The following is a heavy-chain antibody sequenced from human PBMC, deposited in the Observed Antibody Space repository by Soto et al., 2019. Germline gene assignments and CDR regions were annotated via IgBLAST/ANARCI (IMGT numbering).Heavy chain of an antibody. D-gene: IGHD6-13*01. V-gene: IGHV3-23*01. CDR3: AKAPWDSNSWYRISS. J-gene: IGHJ4*02. CDR2: VTGSGDDT. Sequence: GGSLRLSCAASGFTFNIYAMTWVRQAPGKGLEWVSAVTGSGDDTYYADSVKGRFTISRDNSKNTVYLQMNSLRAEDTALYYCAKAPWDSNSWYRISSWGQGTLVTVSS. CDR1: GFTFNIYA.